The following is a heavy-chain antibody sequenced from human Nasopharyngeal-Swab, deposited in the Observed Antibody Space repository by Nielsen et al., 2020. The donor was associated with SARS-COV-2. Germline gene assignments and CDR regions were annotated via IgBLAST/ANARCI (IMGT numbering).Heavy chain of an antibody. Sequence: GSLRLSCGFYGGSFSGYFWTWIRQPPGKGLEWIGEINYSGHTTYNPSLKSRVSISADTSKNQFSLRLTSVTAADTAVYYCAKEGATGWFDPCGQGTLVTVSS. CDR3: AKEGATGWFDP. J-gene: IGHJ5*02. CDR2: INYSGHT. CDR1: GGSFSGYF. V-gene: IGHV4-34*01.